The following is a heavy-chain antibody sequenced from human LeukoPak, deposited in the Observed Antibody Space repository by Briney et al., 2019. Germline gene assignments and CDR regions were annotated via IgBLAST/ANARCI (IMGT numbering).Heavy chain of an antibody. V-gene: IGHV4-39*07. D-gene: IGHD6-19*01. J-gene: IGHJ4*02. Sequence: SETLSLTCTVSGGSISSSSYYWGWIRQPPGKGLEWIGSIYYSGSTYYNPSLKSRVTISVDTSKNQFSLKLSSVTAADTAVYYCARALPLLVAVAGTGFDYWGQGTLVTVSS. CDR2: IYYSGST. CDR3: ARALPLLVAVAGTGFDY. CDR1: GGSISSSSYY.